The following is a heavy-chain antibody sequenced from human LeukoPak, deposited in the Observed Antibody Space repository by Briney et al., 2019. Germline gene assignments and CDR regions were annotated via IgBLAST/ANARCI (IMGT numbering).Heavy chain of an antibody. D-gene: IGHD3/OR15-3a*01. CDR2: IYYTGNT. V-gene: IGHV4-34*01. CDR3: ARQTGSGLFILP. Sequence: PSETLSLTCAVYGGSFSGYYWSWIRQPPGMGLEWIGSIYYTGNTYYNASLKSRVSISIDTSKNQFSLKLTSVTAADTAVYYCARQTGSGLFILPGGQGTLVTVSS. J-gene: IGHJ4*02. CDR1: GGSFSGYY.